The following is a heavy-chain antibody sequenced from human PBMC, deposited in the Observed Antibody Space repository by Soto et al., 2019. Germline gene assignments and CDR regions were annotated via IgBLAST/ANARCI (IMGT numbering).Heavy chain of an antibody. CDR2: INHSGST. Sequence: QVQLQQWGAGLLKPSETLSLTCAVYGGSFSGYYWSWIRQPPGKGLEWIGEINHSGSTNYNPSLKSRGTISVDTSKNQFSLKLSSVTAADTAVYYCARGLNRGPSLGELSPNLDYWGQGTLVTVSS. V-gene: IGHV4-34*01. D-gene: IGHD3-16*02. CDR3: ARGLNRGPSLGELSPNLDY. CDR1: GGSFSGYY. J-gene: IGHJ4*02.